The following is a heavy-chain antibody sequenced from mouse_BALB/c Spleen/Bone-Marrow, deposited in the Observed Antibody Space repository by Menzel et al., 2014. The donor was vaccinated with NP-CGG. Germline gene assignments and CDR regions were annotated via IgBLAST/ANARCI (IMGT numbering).Heavy chain of an antibody. CDR2: ISTYYGDA. CDR3: ARERGNYVFSY. D-gene: IGHD2-1*01. V-gene: IGHV1S137*01. Sequence: QVHVKQSGAELVRPGVSVKISCKGSGYTFTDYAMHWVKQSHAKSLEWIGVISTYYGDASYNQKFKGKATMTVDKSSSTAYMQLARLTSEESAIYCCARERGNYVFSYWGQGTLVTVSA. CDR1: GYTFTDYA. J-gene: IGHJ3*01.